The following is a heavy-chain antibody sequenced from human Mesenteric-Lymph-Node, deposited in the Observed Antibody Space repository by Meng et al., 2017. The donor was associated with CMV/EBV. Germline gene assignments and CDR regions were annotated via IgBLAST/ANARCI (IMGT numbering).Heavy chain of an antibody. D-gene: IGHD1-20*01. J-gene: IGHJ3*02. Sequence: GESLKISCAASGFTFSSYTMHWVRQAPGKGLEWVSSISSSSSYIYYADSVKGRFTISRDNAKNSLYLQMNSLRAEDTAVYYCARTYNYHDAFDIWGQGTMVTVSS. CDR3: ARTYNYHDAFDI. CDR1: GFTFSSYT. V-gene: IGHV3-21*01. CDR2: ISSSSSYI.